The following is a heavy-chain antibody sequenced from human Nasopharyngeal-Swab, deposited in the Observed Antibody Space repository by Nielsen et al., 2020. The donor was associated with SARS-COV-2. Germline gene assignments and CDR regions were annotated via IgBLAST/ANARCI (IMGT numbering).Heavy chain of an antibody. CDR2: ISYDGSNK. V-gene: IGHV3-30*18. D-gene: IGHD3-3*01. J-gene: IGHJ6*03. CDR3: AKDGMYYDFWSGYSTVMEAYYYYYMDV. Sequence: VRQAPGKGLEWVAVISYDGSNKYYADSVKGRFTISRDNSKNTPYLQMNSLRAEDTAVYYCAKDGMYYDFWSGYSTVMEAYYYYYMDVWGKGTTVTVSS.